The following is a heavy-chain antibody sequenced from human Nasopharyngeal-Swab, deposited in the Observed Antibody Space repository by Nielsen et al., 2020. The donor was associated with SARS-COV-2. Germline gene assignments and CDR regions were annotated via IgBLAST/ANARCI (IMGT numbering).Heavy chain of an antibody. CDR2: ISGYNGNT. CDR1: GYTFTSYG. V-gene: IGHV1-18*01. J-gene: IGHJ3*02. CDR3: ARGGGASILWFGGLEQTAFDI. Sequence: ASVKVSCKASGYTFTSYGIIWVRQAPGQGLEGMGWISGYNGNTNYAQKLQGRVTMTTDTSTRTAYMELRSLRSDDTAVYYCARGGGASILWFGGLEQTAFDIWGQGTMVTVSS. D-gene: IGHD3-10*01.